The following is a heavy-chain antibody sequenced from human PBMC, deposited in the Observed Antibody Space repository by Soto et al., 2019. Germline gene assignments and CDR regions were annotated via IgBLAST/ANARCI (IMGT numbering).Heavy chain of an antibody. J-gene: IGHJ3*02. CDR2: IYYSGST. Sequence: SETLSLTCTVSGGSISSGGYYWSWIRQHPGKGLEWIGYIYYSGSTYYNPSLKSRVTISVDTSKNQFSLKLSSVTAADTAVYYCARVGGNHLLEVMSAFDIWGQGTMVTVSS. V-gene: IGHV4-31*03. D-gene: IGHD3-16*01. CDR3: ARVGGNHLLEVMSAFDI. CDR1: GGSISSGGYY.